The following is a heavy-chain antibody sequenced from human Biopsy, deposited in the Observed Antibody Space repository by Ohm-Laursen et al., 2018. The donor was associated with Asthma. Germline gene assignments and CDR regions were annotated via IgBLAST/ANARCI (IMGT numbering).Heavy chain of an antibody. J-gene: IGHJ4*02. V-gene: IGHV3-30*18. Sequence: SLRLSCSATGFTFSSYGMHWVRQAPGKGLEWVAVVSYDGGVAHYADSMKGRFTISRDNAKSTLYLQMNRLRTDDTAVYYCAKRRGYSDLTDFDHWGQGTLVTVSS. CDR2: VSYDGGVA. D-gene: IGHD3-3*01. CDR3: AKRRGYSDLTDFDH. CDR1: GFTFSSYG.